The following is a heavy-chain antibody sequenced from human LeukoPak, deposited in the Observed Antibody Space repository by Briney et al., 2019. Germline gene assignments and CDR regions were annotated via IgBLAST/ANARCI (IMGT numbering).Heavy chain of an antibody. CDR3: ASLGTTGTTFDY. Sequence: PADTLTHKFTSDVGYCKGVYRGWIRKTQRKRLEWIGEINHSGSTNYNPSLKSRVTISVDTSKDQFSLKLSSVTAADTAVYYCASLGTTGTTFDYWGQGTLVTVSS. D-gene: IGHD1-1*01. V-gene: IGHV4-34*01. CDR1: VGYCKGVY. J-gene: IGHJ4*02. CDR2: INHSGST.